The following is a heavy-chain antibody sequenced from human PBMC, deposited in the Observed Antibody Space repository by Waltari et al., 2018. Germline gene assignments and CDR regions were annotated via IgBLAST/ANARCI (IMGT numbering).Heavy chain of an antibody. J-gene: IGHJ3*02. V-gene: IGHV3-53*01. D-gene: IGHD3-16*01. CDR3: ATFSNWVHDTFDI. Sequence: EVQLVESGGGLIQPGGSLRLSCAASGFSVGNSYLAWVRQAPGKGLEWISFIYGVDSTLYVDSVKGRFTVSRDNSKNTVHLQMNSVRVDDTAVYYCATFSNWVHDTFDIWGQGTLVSVSS. CDR1: GFSVGNSY. CDR2: IYGVDST.